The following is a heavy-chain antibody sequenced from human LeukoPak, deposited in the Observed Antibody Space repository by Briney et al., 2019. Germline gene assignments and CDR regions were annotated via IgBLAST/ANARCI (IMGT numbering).Heavy chain of an antibody. Sequence: SETLSLTCAVYGGSFSGYYWSWIRQPPGKGLECIGEINHSGSTNYNPSLKSRVTISVDTSKNQFSLKLSSVTAAETAVYYCAREGYGSGSSYDYWGQGTLVTVSS. D-gene: IGHD3-10*01. CDR3: AREGYGSGSSYDY. V-gene: IGHV4-34*01. CDR1: GGSFSGYY. J-gene: IGHJ4*02. CDR2: INHSGST.